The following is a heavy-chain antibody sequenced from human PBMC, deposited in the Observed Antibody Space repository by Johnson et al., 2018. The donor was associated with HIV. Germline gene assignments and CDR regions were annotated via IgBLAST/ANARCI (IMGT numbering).Heavy chain of an antibody. CDR2: IYSGGSP. CDR3: ARGIAAAGIPVKAFDI. D-gene: IGHD6-13*01. J-gene: IGHJ3*02. CDR1: GFTVSSNY. Sequence: VQLVESGGGVVRPGGYLRLSCAASGFTVSSNYMSWVRQAPGKGLEWVSVIYSGGSPYYADYVKGRFTISRDNSKNTLYLQMNSLRAEDTAVYYCARGIAAAGIPVKAFDIWGQGTMVTVSS. V-gene: IGHV3-53*01.